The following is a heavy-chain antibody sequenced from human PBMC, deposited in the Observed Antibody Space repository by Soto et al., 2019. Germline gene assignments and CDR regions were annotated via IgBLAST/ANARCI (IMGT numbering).Heavy chain of an antibody. V-gene: IGHV4-39*01. CDR1: GGSISSTTYN. J-gene: IGHJ6*03. D-gene: IGHD3-22*01. CDR3: ATYDRTTGCMDV. CDR2: IYYSGTT. Sequence: SETLSLTCTVSGGSISSTTYNWGWIRQSPGKGLEWIGTIYYSGTTHYTPSLQSRFTISVDTSKNQFSLRLNSATAADTAVYYCATYDRTTGCMDVWGTGTTVTVSS.